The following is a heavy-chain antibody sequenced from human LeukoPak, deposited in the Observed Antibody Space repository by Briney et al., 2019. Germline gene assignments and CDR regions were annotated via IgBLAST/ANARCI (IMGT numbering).Heavy chain of an antibody. CDR2: INPNSGGT. CDR3: ARGYDYYGSGTRGYFDY. CDR1: GYTFTGYY. V-gene: IGHV1-2*02. J-gene: IGHJ4*02. Sequence: ASVKVSCKASGYTFTGYYMHWVRQAPGQGLEWMGWINPNSGGTNYAQKFQGRVTMTRETSISTAYMELSRLRSDDTAVYYCARGYDYYGSGTRGYFDYWGQGTLVTVSS. D-gene: IGHD3-10*01.